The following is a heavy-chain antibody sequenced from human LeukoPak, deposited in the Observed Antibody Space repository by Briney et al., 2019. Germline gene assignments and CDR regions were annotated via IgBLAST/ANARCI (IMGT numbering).Heavy chain of an antibody. V-gene: IGHV3-30*04. Sequence: GGSLRLSCAASGFTFSSYAMHWVRQAPGKGLEWVAVISYDGSNKYYADSVKGRFTISRDNSKNTLYLQVNSLRAEDTAVYYCARDLGGDSIAFDYWGQGTLVTVSS. CDR2: ISYDGSNK. J-gene: IGHJ4*02. CDR1: GFTFSSYA. CDR3: ARDLGGDSIAFDY. D-gene: IGHD2-21*01.